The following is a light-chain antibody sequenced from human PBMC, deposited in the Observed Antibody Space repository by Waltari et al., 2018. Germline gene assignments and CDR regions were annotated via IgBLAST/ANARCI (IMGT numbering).Light chain of an antibody. V-gene: IGKV4-1*01. CDR2: CAS. CDR3: QQYYRSRT. J-gene: IGKJ1*01. Sequence: DCVMTKSPDSLAVSLGERASIDCSSRHSVFYRSDNKNYLAWHQHKPGPPTNLLSYCASTRESRVPHRFSASGCRTDSPLTINNLHADAVAVYYCQQYYRSRTFGQGTKVEIK. CDR1: HSVFYRSDNKNY.